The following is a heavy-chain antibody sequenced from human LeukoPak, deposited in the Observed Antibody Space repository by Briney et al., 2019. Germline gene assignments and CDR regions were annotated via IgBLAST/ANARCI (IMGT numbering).Heavy chain of an antibody. CDR3: ARGGPLAARSGYFDY. CDR1: GYTFTSYG. V-gene: IGHV1-18*01. CDR2: ISAYNGNT. D-gene: IGHD6-6*01. Sequence: GASVKVSCKASGYTFTSYGISWVRQAPGQGLEWMGWISAYNGNTNYAQKLQGRVTMTTDTSTSTAYMELSRLRSDDTAVYYCARGGPLAARSGYFDYWGQGTLVTVSS. J-gene: IGHJ4*02.